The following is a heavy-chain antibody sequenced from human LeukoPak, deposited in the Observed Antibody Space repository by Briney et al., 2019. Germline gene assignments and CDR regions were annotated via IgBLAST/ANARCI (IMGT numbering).Heavy chain of an antibody. CDR3: ARVELWEYYYMSV. V-gene: IGHV4-34*01. D-gene: IGHD3-16*01. J-gene: IGHJ6*03. CDR2: INHSGST. CDR1: GGSFSGYY. Sequence: SETLAITCPVYGGSFSGYYWSWIRQPPGKGLEWIGEINHSGSTNYNPSLKSRVTISVDTSKNQFSLKLSSVTAADTAVYYCARVELWEYYYMSVWGKGSTVTVSS.